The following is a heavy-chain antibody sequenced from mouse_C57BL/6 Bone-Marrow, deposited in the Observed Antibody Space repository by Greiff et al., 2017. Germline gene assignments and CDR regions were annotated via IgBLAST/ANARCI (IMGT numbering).Heavy chain of an antibody. CDR3: ARRASNYYWYFDV. D-gene: IGHD2-5*01. CDR1: GYAFSSSW. CDR2: IYPGDGDT. J-gene: IGHJ1*03. V-gene: IGHV1-82*01. Sequence: VQLQQSGPELVKPGASVKISCKASGYAFSSSWMNWVKQRPGKGLEWIGRIYPGDGDTNYNGKFKGKATLTADKSSSTAYMQLSSLTSEDSAVYFCARRASNYYWYFDVWGTGTTVTGSS.